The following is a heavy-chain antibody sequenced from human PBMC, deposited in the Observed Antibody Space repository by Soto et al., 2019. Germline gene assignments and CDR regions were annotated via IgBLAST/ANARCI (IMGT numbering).Heavy chain of an antibody. CDR3: ARRAVAGINYYGMDV. CDR2: IDPSDSYT. Sequence: GGSLKISCKGSGYSFTSYWISWVRQMPGKGLEWMGRIDPSDSYTNYSPSFQGHVTISADKYISTAYLQWSSLKASDTAMYYCARRAVAGINYYGMDVWGQGTTVTVSS. V-gene: IGHV5-10-1*01. D-gene: IGHD6-19*01. CDR1: GYSFTSYW. J-gene: IGHJ6*02.